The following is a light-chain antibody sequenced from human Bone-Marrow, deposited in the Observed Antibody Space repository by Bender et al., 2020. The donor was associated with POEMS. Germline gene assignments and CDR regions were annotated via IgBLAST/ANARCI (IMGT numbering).Light chain of an antibody. CDR3: QSEDRSCSYVV. Sequence: SSELTQPPSVSVSPGQTASITCSGDPFPKQYGYWYQQKPGQAPVVIIYRNIERPPGIPERFSGSSSGTTVTLTISGVQAEDEADYYCQSEDRSCSYVVFGGGTKRTVL. V-gene: IGLV3-25*03. J-gene: IGLJ2*01. CDR1: PFPKQY. CDR2: RNI.